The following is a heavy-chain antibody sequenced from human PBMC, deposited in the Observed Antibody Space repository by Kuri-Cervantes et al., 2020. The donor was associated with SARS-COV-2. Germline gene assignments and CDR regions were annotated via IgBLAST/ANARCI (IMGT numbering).Heavy chain of an antibody. CDR2: IYYTGNT. CDR3: ARGRAQITIFGVSSIDWFAP. D-gene: IGHD3-3*01. Sequence: ESLKISCTVSGGSISSSSYYWGWIRQPPGKGLEWIGSIYYTGNTYYSASLKSRVTISVDTSKNQFSLKLSSLTAADTAVYYCARGRAQITIFGVSSIDWFAPWGQGNLVTVSS. V-gene: IGHV4-39*07. CDR1: GGSISSSSYY. J-gene: IGHJ5*02.